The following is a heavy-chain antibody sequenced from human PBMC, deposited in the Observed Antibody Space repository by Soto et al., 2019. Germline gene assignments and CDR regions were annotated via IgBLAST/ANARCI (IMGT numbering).Heavy chain of an antibody. CDR3: ERDRALYSSGHWFDT. V-gene: IGHV4-59*12. Sequence: SETLSLTCTVSGGSISSNYWSWIRQPPGKGLERIGYIYYSGSTNYNPSLKSRVTMSPDTSKNQFSLKLSSVTAADTAMYYCERDRALYSSGHWFDTWGQGTLVTVSS. CDR2: IYYSGST. J-gene: IGHJ5*02. CDR1: GGSISSNY. D-gene: IGHD3-22*01.